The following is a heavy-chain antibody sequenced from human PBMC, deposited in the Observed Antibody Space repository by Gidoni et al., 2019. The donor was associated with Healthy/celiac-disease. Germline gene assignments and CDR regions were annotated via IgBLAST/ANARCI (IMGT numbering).Heavy chain of an antibody. CDR3: ARDLWLFGIRDYYYYGMDV. CDR1: GGSFRGYY. D-gene: IGHD3-10*01. CDR2: INHSGST. J-gene: IGHJ6*02. V-gene: IGHV4-34*01. Sequence: QVQLQQWGAGLLKPSETLSLTCAVYGGSFRGYYWSWIRQPPGKGLEWIGEINHSGSTNYNPSLKSRVTISVDTSKNQFSLKLSSVTAADTAVYYCARDLWLFGIRDYYYYGMDVWGQGTTVTVSS.